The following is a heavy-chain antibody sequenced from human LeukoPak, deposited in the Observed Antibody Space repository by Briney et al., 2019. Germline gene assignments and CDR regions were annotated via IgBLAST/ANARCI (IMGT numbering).Heavy chain of an antibody. V-gene: IGHV4-59*01. D-gene: IGHD3-22*01. CDR1: GGSISSYY. CDR2: IYSSGST. J-gene: IGHJ4*02. Sequence: SETLSLTCTVSGGSISSYYWSWLRQPPGKGLEWLGYIYSSGSTNYNPSLESRVTISVDTSKNQFSLKLSSVTAADTAVYYRARHYYHSSGSYSFDYWGQGTLVTVSS. CDR3: ARHYYHSSGSYSFDY.